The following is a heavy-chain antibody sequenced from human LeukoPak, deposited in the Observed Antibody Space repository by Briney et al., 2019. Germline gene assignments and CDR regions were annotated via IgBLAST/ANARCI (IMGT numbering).Heavy chain of an antibody. J-gene: IGHJ4*02. V-gene: IGHV3-30-3*01. CDR3: ASESKYSSGWVDY. D-gene: IGHD6-19*01. CDR1: GFTFSSYA. Sequence: TGRSLRLSCAASGFTFSSYAMHWVRQAPGKGLEWVAVISYDGSNKYYADSVKGRFTISRDNSKNTLYLQMNSLRAEDTAVYYCASESKYSSGWVDYWGQGTLVTVSS. CDR2: ISYDGSNK.